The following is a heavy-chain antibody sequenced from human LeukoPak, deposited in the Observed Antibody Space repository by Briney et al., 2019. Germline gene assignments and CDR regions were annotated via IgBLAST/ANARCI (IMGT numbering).Heavy chain of an antibody. CDR1: GGTFSSYA. CDR3: ARVPKRGGYYYYYMDV. D-gene: IGHD3-10*01. V-gene: IGHV1-69*06. Sequence: SVKVSCKAPGGTFSSYAISWVRQAPGQGLEWMGGIIPIFGTANYAQKFQGRVTITADKSTSTAYMELSSLRSEDTAVYYCARVPKRGGYYYYYMDVWGKGTTVTISS. CDR2: IIPIFGTA. J-gene: IGHJ6*03.